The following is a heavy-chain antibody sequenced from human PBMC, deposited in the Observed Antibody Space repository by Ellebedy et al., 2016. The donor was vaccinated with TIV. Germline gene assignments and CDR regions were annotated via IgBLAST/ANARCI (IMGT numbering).Heavy chain of an antibody. D-gene: IGHD3-9*01. CDR3: ARDQLRYFDY. CDR2: IYYSGST. Sequence: SETLSLXCTVSGGSISSYYWSWIRQPPGKGLEWIGYIYYSGSTNYNPSLKSRVTISVDTSKNQFSLKLSSVTAADTAVYYCARDQLRYFDYWGQGTLVTVSS. V-gene: IGHV4-59*01. CDR1: GGSISSYY. J-gene: IGHJ4*02.